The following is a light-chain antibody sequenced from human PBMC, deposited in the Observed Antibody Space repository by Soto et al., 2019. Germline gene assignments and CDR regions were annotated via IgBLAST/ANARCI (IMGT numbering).Light chain of an antibody. J-gene: IGKJ1*01. CDR1: QCISSY. Sequence: DIQLTQSPSFLSASVGDRVTITCRASQCISSYLAWYQQKPGKAPKLLIYAASTLQSGVPSRFSGSGSGTEFTLTINNMQREDFATYYCQHNYNLPRTFGQGTKVDIK. CDR3: QHNYNLPRT. V-gene: IGKV1-9*01. CDR2: AAS.